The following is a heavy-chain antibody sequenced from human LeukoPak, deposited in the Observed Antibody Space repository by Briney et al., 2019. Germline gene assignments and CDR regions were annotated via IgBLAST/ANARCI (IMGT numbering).Heavy chain of an antibody. J-gene: IGHJ4*02. CDR1: GFTFSTYD. CDR2: IPYDGTNK. CDR3: ARDREGSGSYFDY. V-gene: IGHV3-30*03. Sequence: PGRSLRLSCAASGFTFSTYDMHWVRQAPGKGLEWVAIIPYDGTNKYYVHSVKGRFTISRDNSKNTLYLQMNSLTAEDTALYYCARDREGSGSYFDYWGQGTLVTVSS. D-gene: IGHD3-22*01.